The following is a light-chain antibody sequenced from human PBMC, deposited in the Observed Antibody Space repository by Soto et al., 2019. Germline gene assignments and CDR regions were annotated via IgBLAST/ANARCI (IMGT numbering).Light chain of an antibody. V-gene: IGKV4-1*01. CDR1: QSVLSSSNNKNY. J-gene: IGKJ1*01. Sequence: DVVMTQSPDSLAVSLGERATINCKSSQSVLSSSNNKNYLAWYQQKPGQPPKLLIYWASTRESGVPDRFSGSGSGTDFTLTINTLQAEDVAVYYCHQYYYSLRTFGQGTKVDIK. CDR3: HQYYYSLRT. CDR2: WAS.